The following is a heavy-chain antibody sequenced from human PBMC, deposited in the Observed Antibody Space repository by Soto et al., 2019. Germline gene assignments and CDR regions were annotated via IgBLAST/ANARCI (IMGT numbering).Heavy chain of an antibody. CDR3: ARARRIAAAGTGEYYYYYYYMDV. CDR2: INPNSGGT. CDR1: GYTFTGYY. J-gene: IGHJ6*03. Sequence: ASVKVSCKASGYTFTGYYMHWVRQAPGQGLEWMGWINPNSGGTNYAQKFQGWVTMTRDTSISTAYMELSRLRSDDTAVYYCARARRIAAAGTGEYYYYYYYMDVWGKGTTVTVSS. V-gene: IGHV1-2*04. D-gene: IGHD6-13*01.